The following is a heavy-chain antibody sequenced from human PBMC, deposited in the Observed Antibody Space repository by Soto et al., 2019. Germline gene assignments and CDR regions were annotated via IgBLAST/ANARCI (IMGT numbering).Heavy chain of an antibody. J-gene: IGHJ4*02. Sequence: GGSLRLSCAASGFTFNTYGMAWVRQTPGRGLDWVSFISGSGLSTYYADSVKGRFTISRDNSKNTLYLQMNSLRAEDTAVYYCAKDHPWGTPLGYWGQGTLVTVSS. V-gene: IGHV3-23*01. CDR1: GFTFNTYG. CDR2: ISGSGLST. D-gene: IGHD3-16*01. CDR3: AKDHPWGTPLGY.